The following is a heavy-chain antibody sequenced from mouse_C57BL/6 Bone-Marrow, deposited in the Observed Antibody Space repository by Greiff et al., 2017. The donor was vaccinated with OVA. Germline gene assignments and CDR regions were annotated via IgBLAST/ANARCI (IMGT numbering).Heavy chain of an antibody. V-gene: IGHV1-19*01. CDR1: GYTFTDYY. Sequence: VQLQQSGPVLVKPGASVKMSCKASGYTFTDYYMNWVKQSHGKSLEWIGVINPYNGGTSYNQKFKGKATLTVDKSSSTAYMELNSLTSEDSAVYYCARDGDGSSYGGDYWGQGTSVTVSS. D-gene: IGHD1-1*01. CDR2: INPYNGGT. J-gene: IGHJ4*01. CDR3: ARDGDGSSYGGDY.